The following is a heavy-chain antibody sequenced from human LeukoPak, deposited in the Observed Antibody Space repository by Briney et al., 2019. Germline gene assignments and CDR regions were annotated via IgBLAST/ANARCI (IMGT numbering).Heavy chain of an antibody. Sequence: GGSLRLSCAASGFTFSSYAMSWVRQAPGKGLEWVSAISGSGGSTYYAGSVKGRFTISRDNSKNTLYLQMNSLRAEDTAVYYCAKGVTTGYYYYGMDVWGQGTTVTVSS. CDR1: GFTFSSYA. V-gene: IGHV3-23*01. J-gene: IGHJ6*02. CDR2: ISGSGGST. CDR3: AKGVTTGYYYYGMDV. D-gene: IGHD1-1*01.